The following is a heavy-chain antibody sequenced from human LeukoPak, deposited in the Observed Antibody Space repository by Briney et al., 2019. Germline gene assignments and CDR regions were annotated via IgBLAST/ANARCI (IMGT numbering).Heavy chain of an antibody. CDR3: ARAGGYTSSLDS. CDR1: GFTFSTYS. J-gene: IGHJ4*02. Sequence: PGGSLRLSRAASGFTFSTYSMNWVRQAPGKGLEWVSSITSTSTYIYYADSMKGRFTISRDNAKNSLYLQMKGLRAEDTAIYYCARAGGYTSSLDSWGQGTLVTVSS. D-gene: IGHD6-13*01. V-gene: IGHV3-21*01. CDR2: ITSTSTYI.